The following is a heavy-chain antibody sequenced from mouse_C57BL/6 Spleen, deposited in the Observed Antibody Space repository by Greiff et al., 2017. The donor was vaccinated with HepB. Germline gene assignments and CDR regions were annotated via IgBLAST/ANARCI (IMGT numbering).Heavy chain of an antibody. J-gene: IGHJ2*01. Sequence: VQLQQSGAELARPGASVKLSCKASGYTFTSYGISWVKQRTGRGLEWIGEIYPRSGNTYYNEKFKGKATLTSDKSSSTAYRELRSLTSEDSAVYCCARVGSNSRDVDYWGQGTTLTVSS. CDR2: IYPRSGNT. D-gene: IGHD2-5*01. CDR1: GYTFTSYG. CDR3: ARVGSNSRDVDY. V-gene: IGHV1-81*01.